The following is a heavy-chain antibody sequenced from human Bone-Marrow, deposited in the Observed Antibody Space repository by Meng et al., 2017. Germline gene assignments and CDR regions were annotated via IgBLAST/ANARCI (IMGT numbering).Heavy chain of an antibody. CDR3: AKDFGRAPTGILGY. D-gene: IGHD3/OR15-3a*01. V-gene: IGHV3-21*01. Sequence: GESLKISCAASGFSFSSYSMNWVRQAPGKGLEWVSSISTMSSYIFYADSVMGRFTISRDNAKKSLYLQMNSLRAEDTAVYYCAKDFGRAPTGILGYWGQGTLVTVSS. J-gene: IGHJ4*02. CDR1: GFSFSSYS. CDR2: ISTMSSYI.